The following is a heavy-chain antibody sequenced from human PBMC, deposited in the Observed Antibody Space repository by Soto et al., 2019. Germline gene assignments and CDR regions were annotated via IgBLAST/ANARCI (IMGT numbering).Heavy chain of an antibody. CDR2: IGSSSNYI. V-gene: IGHV3-21*06. Sequence: ASGFTCTTYSLTWVRQAPGKGLEWVASIGSSSNYIYYADSVKGRFTISRDNAKNSLFLQMNSLRAEDTAVYYCAKTDYWGQGTLLTVSS. CDR3: AKTDY. CDR1: GFTCTTYS. J-gene: IGHJ4*02.